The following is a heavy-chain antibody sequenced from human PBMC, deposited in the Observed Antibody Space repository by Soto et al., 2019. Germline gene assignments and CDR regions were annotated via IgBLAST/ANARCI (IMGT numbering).Heavy chain of an antibody. Sequence: GASVKVSCKASGYTFTSYDINWVRQATGQGLEWMGWMNPNSGNTGYAQKFQGRVTMTRNTSISTAYMELSSLRSDDTAVYYCARDQDSAKVFGYYYYGMDVWSQGTTDIVSS. V-gene: IGHV1-8*01. CDR1: GYTFTSYD. CDR2: MNPNSGNT. CDR3: ARDQDSAKVFGYYYYGMDV. J-gene: IGHJ6*02. D-gene: IGHD5-18*01.